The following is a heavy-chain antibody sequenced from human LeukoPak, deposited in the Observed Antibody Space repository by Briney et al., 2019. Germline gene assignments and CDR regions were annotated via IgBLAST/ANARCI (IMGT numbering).Heavy chain of an antibody. J-gene: IGHJ4*02. Sequence: GGSLRLSCAASGFTFRHYGIHWVRQAPGNGLEWVAFIGFDGSKKYYADSVKGRFISSRGSAKNSLYLQMNSLRAEDTALYYCAKGSFSSGWYIFDYWGQGTLVTVSS. CDR3: AKGSFSSGWYIFDY. CDR1: GFTFRHYG. V-gene: IGHV3-30*02. D-gene: IGHD6-19*01. CDR2: IGFDGSKK.